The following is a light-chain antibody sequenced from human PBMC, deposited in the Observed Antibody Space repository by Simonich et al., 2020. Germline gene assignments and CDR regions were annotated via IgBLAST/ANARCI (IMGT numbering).Light chain of an antibody. CDR2: KDS. V-gene: IGLV3-25*03. Sequence: SYELTQPPSVSVSPGQTARITCSGDALPKQYAYWYQQKPGQAPVLVIYKDSERASGIPERVSGSSSGTTVTLTISGVQAEDEADDYCQSADSSGTYEVFGGGTKLTVL. CDR3: QSADSSGTYEV. CDR1: ALPKQY. J-gene: IGLJ3*02.